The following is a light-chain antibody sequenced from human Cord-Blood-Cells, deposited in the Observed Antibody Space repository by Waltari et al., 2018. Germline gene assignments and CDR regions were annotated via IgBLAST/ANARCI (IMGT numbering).Light chain of an antibody. V-gene: IGKV4-1*01. Sequence: DIVMTQSPDSLAVSLGERATINCKSSQSVLYSSNNKNYLAWYQQKPGQPPKLPIYWASTRESGVTDRFSGSGSGTDFTLTISSLQAEDVAVYYCQQYYSTPPMYTFGQGTKLEIK. J-gene: IGKJ2*01. CDR3: QQYYSTPPMYT. CDR1: QSVLYSSNNKNY. CDR2: WAS.